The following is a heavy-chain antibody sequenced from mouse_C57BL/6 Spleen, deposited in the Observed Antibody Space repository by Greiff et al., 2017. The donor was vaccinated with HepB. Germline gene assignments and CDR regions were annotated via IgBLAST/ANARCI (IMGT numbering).Heavy chain of an antibody. V-gene: IGHV1-59*01. CDR2: IDPSDSYT. CDR3: GRGGNYPYYAMDY. CDR1: GYTFTSYW. Sequence: QVQLQQPGAELVRPGTSVKLSCKASGYTFTSYWMHWVKQRSGQGLEWIGVIDPSDSYTNYNQKFKGKATLTVDTSSSTAYMQLSSLTSEDSAVYYCGRGGNYPYYAMDYWGQGTSVTVSS. D-gene: IGHD2-1*01. J-gene: IGHJ4*01.